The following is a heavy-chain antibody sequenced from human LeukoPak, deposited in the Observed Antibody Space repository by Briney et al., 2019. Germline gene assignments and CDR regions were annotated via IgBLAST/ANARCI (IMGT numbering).Heavy chain of an antibody. V-gene: IGHV3-23*01. D-gene: IGHD6-19*01. CDR3: AKDPGRESSGWYESYYFDY. CDR2: ISASGAST. J-gene: IGHJ4*02. Sequence: GGSLRLSCAASGFSFNNYAMSWVRQVPGKGLEWVSAISASGASTYYADSVKGRFTISRDNSKNTLYLQMNSPRAEDTAVYYCAKDPGRESSGWYESYYFDYWGQGTLVTVSS. CDR1: GFSFNNYA.